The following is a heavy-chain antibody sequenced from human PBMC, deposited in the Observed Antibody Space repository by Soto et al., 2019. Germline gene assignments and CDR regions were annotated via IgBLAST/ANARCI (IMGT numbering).Heavy chain of an antibody. CDR3: AKDHMVRGYYYYYGMDV. Sequence: QVQLVESGGGVVQPGRSLRLSCAASGFTFSSYGMHWVRQAPGKGLEWVAVISYDGSNKYYADSVKGRFTISRDNSKNTLYLQMNSLRAEDTAVYYCAKDHMVRGYYYYYGMDVWGQGTTVTVSS. CDR2: ISYDGSNK. V-gene: IGHV3-30*18. CDR1: GFTFSSYG. J-gene: IGHJ6*02. D-gene: IGHD3-10*01.